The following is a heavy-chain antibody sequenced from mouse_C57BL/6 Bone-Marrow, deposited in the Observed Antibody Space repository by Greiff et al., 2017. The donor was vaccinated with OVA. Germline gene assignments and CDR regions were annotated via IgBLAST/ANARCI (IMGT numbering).Heavy chain of an antibody. CDR1: GFTFSSYT. CDR2: ISGGGGNT. V-gene: IGHV5-9*01. CDR3: ARRGYYDYLMDY. Sequence: EVKLMESGGGLVKPGGSLKLSCAASGFTFSSYTMSWVRQTPEKRLEWVATISGGGGNTYYPDSVKGRFTISRDNAKNTLYLQMSSLRSEDTALYYCARRGYYDYLMDYWGQGTSVTVSS. D-gene: IGHD2-4*01. J-gene: IGHJ4*01.